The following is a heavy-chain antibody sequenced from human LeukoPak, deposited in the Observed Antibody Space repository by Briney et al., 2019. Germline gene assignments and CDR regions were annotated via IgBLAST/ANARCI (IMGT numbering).Heavy chain of an antibody. CDR2: INTNTGNP. CDR1: GYTFTSYA. J-gene: IGHJ6*03. CDR3: ARRWEPGYYYYYMDV. Sequence: GASVKVSCKASGYTFTSYAMNWVRQAPGQGLEWMGWINTNTGNPTYAQGFTGRFVFSLDTSVSTAYLQISSLKAEDTAVYYCARRWEPGYYYYYMDVWGKGTTVTVSS. V-gene: IGHV7-4-1*02. D-gene: IGHD1-26*01.